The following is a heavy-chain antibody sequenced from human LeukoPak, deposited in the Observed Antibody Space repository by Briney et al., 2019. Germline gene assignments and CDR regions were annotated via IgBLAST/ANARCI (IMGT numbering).Heavy chain of an antibody. Sequence: PSETLSLTCTVSGGSISSSSYYWVWIRQPPGKGREWIGSIYYSGSTYYNPSLKSRVTISVDPSKNQFSLKLSSVTAADTAVYYCARLSGSLRESMTTVTTWFDTWGQGTLVTVSS. J-gene: IGHJ5*02. D-gene: IGHD4-17*01. CDR3: ARLSGSLRESMTTVTTWFDT. V-gene: IGHV4-39*07. CDR1: GGSISSSSYY. CDR2: IYYSGST.